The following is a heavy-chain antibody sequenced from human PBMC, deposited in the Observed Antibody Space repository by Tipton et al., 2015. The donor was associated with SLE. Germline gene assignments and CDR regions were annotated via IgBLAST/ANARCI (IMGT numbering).Heavy chain of an antibody. CDR1: GASVSSFC. CDR2: VCNSVST. V-gene: IGHV4-59*08. D-gene: IGHD1-1*01. CDR3: ATGHFDF. Sequence: TLSLTCTVSGASVSSFCWNWIRQSPGKGLEWIACVCNSVSTNYDPSLKSRGTISVDTSKNHFSLELTSVTAADTAVYYCATGHFDFWGQGRLVTVSS. J-gene: IGHJ5*01.